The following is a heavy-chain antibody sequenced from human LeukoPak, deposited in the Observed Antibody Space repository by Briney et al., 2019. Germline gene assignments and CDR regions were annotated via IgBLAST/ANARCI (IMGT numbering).Heavy chain of an antibody. J-gene: IGHJ4*02. Sequence: PSETLSLTCAVYGGSFSGYSWNWIRQPPVKGLEWIGEINHSGGTNYNPSLKSRVTISVDTSKKQFSLKLSSVTAADTAVYYCASTYYDFWSGPTYFDYWGQGTLVTVSS. CDR2: INHSGGT. CDR1: GGSFSGYS. CDR3: ASTYYDFWSGPTYFDY. D-gene: IGHD3-3*01. V-gene: IGHV4-34*01.